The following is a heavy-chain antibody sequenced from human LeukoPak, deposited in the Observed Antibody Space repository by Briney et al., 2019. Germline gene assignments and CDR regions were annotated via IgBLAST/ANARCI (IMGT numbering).Heavy chain of an antibody. CDR3: ARRKGTASDYCSGGSCYSWWYFDL. J-gene: IGHJ2*01. V-gene: IGHV1-8*01. CDR1: GYTFTSYD. Sequence: GASVKVSCKASGYTFTSYDINWVRQATGQGLEWMGWMNPNSGNTGYAQKFQGRVTMTRNTSISTAYMELSSLRSEDTAVYYCARRKGTASDYCSGGSCYSWWYFDLWGRGTLVTVSS. CDR2: MNPNSGNT. D-gene: IGHD2-15*01.